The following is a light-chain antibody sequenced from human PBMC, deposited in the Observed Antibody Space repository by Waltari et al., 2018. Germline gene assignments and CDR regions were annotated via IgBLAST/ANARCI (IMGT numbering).Light chain of an antibody. Sequence: QSALTQPASVSGSPAQSITTSCTGSSSDVGGYNYVSWYQPHPGKAPKLMIYEVSNRPSGVSNRFSGSKSGNTASLTISWLLAEDEADYYCISYSSSTTLGVFGGGTKLTVL. CDR2: EVS. J-gene: IGLJ2*01. V-gene: IGLV2-14*03. CDR3: ISYSSSTTLGV. CDR1: SSDVGGYNY.